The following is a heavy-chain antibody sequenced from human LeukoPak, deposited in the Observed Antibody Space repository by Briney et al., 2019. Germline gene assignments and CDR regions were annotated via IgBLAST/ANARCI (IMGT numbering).Heavy chain of an antibody. V-gene: IGHV4-61*02. CDR3: ARSYVWGSYAFDY. CDR1: GGSISSGSYY. CDR2: IYTSGST. J-gene: IGHJ4*02. Sequence: KASETLSLTCTVSGGSISSGSYYWSWIRQPAGKGLEWIGRIYTSGSTNYNPSLKSRVTISVDTSKNQFSLKLSSVTAADTAVYYCARSYVWGSYAFDYWGQGTLVTVSS. D-gene: IGHD3-16*01.